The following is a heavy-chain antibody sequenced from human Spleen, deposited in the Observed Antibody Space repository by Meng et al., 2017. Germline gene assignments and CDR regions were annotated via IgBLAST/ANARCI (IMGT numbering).Heavy chain of an antibody. Sequence: SETLSLTCTVSGGSVSSGSYYWSWIRQPPGKGLEWIGQTFYSGSTNHNPSLKSRVTISVDTTKNQFSLKLRSVTAADTAVYYCASGRISIFGVAENWGQGTLVTVSS. J-gene: IGHJ4*02. D-gene: IGHD3-3*01. CDR2: TFYSGST. CDR3: ASGRISIFGVAEN. CDR1: GGSVSSGSYY. V-gene: IGHV4-61*01.